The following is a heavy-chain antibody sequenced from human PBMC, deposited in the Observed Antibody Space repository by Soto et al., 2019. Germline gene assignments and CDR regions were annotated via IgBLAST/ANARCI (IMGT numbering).Heavy chain of an antibody. J-gene: IGHJ4*02. Sequence: QVQLQQWGAGLLKPSETLSLNCAVNGGSLSGYYWSWIRKPPGKGLEWIGEIKDGGSTNYSPSLSGRATISSAPSTNLFSLRLTSVTAADTGVYYCARGQEGVVATHWDQGALVTVSS. CDR1: GGSLSGYY. CDR2: IKDGGST. V-gene: IGHV4-34*01. CDR3: ARGQEGVVATH. D-gene: IGHD5-12*01.